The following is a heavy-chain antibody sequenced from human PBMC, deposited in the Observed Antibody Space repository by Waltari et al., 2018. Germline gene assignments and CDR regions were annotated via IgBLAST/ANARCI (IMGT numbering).Heavy chain of an antibody. CDR3: AKENPKGYFDY. CDR2: ISWNSGSI. J-gene: IGHJ4*02. Sequence: EVQLVESGGGLVQPGRSLGLSCAASGFTFDDYAMHWVRQAPGKGLEWVSGISWNSGSIGYADSVKGRFTISRDNAKNSLYLQMNSLRAEDTALYYCAKENPKGYFDYWGQGTLVTVSS. V-gene: IGHV3-9*01. CDR1: GFTFDDYA.